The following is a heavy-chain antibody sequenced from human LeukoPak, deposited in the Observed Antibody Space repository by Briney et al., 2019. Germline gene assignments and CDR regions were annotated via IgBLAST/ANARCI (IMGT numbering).Heavy chain of an antibody. V-gene: IGHV1-46*01. D-gene: IGHD5/OR15-5a*01. CDR2: INPSGGST. CDR1: GYTFTSYG. J-gene: IGHJ6*02. Sequence: ASVKVSCKASGYTFTSYGISWVRQAPGQGLEWMGIINPSGGSTSYAQKFQGRVTMTRDTSTSTVYMELSSLRSEDTAVYYCARVLWAYSVYSGMDVWGQGTTVTVSS. CDR3: ARVLWAYSVYSGMDV.